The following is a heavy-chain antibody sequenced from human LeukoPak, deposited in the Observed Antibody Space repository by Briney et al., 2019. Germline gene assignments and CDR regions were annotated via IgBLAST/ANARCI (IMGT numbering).Heavy chain of an antibody. CDR2: IYYSGST. CDR3: ARGLAVEDYYYGMDV. CDR1: GGSVNSGSYY. D-gene: IGHD6-19*01. V-gene: IGHV4-61*01. Sequence: SETLSLTCTVSGGSVNSGSYYWNWIRQPPGKGLEWIGYIYYSGSTNYNPSLKSRVTISVDKSKNQFSLKLSSVTAADTAVYYCARGLAVEDYYYGMDVWGQGTTVTVSS. J-gene: IGHJ6*02.